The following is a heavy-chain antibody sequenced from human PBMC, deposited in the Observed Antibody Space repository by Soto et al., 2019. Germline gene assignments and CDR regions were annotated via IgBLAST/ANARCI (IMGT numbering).Heavy chain of an antibody. D-gene: IGHD2-15*01. J-gene: IGHJ4*02. CDR1: GFTFSSYW. CDR2: TNSDGSDT. V-gene: IGHV3-74*01. Sequence: PGGSLRLSCAASGFTFSSYWMYWVRQAPGKGLVWVSRTNSDGSDTSYADSVKGRFTISRDNAKNSLYLQMNSLRAEDTAVYYCARDEGGSGINYWGQGTLVTVSS. CDR3: ARDEGGSGINY.